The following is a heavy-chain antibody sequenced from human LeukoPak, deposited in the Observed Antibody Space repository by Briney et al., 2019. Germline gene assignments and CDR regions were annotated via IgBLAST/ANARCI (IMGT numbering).Heavy chain of an antibody. J-gene: IGHJ4*02. CDR2: IYYSGST. Sequence: SETLSLTCTVSGVSISSYYWSWIRQPPGKGLEWIGYIYYSGSTNYNPSLKSRVTISVDTSKNQFSLKLSSVTAADTAVYYCARAVDTWGQGTLVTASS. CDR3: ARAVDT. D-gene: IGHD5-18*01. V-gene: IGHV4-59*01. CDR1: GVSISSYY.